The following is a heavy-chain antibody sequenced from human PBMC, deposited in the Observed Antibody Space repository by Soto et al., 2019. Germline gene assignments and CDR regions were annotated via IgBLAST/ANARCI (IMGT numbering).Heavy chain of an antibody. Sequence: ASVKVSCKASGGTLSSYAISWVRQAPGQGLEWMGGIIPILGIANYAQKFQGRVTITADKSTSTAYMELSSLRSEDTAVYYCARDKEYSGSYYYYYGMDVWGQGTTVTVSS. CDR1: GGTLSSYA. CDR3: ARDKEYSGSYYYYYGMDV. J-gene: IGHJ6*02. V-gene: IGHV1-69*10. D-gene: IGHD1-26*01. CDR2: IIPILGIA.